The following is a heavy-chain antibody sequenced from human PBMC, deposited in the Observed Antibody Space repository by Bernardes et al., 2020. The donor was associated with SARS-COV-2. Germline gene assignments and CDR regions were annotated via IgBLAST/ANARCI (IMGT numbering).Heavy chain of an antibody. CDR1: GGSISSYY. Sequence: SETLSLTCTVSGGSISSYYWSWIRQPPGKGLEWLGYIHYSGSTNYNPPLKSRVTISVDTSKNQFSLKLSSVTAADTAVYYCARRPSIAVAGTGVTFDIWGQGTMVTVSS. CDR3: ARRPSIAVAGTGVTFDI. D-gene: IGHD6-19*01. CDR2: IHYSGST. J-gene: IGHJ3*02. V-gene: IGHV4-59*08.